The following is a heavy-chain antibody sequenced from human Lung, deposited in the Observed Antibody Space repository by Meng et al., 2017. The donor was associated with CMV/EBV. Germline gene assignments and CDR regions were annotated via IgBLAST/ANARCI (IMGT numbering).Heavy chain of an antibody. CDR2: INPNSGGT. V-gene: IGHV1-2*02. J-gene: IGHJ4*02. D-gene: IGHD3-22*01. Sequence: ASVKVSCKVSGYTFSDYYMHWVRQAPGQGLEWMGWINPNSGGTNYAQKFQGRVTMTRDTSISTAYMELSRLRSDDAAVYYCAREDYHDSTSYQDFDSWGQGTLVTVSS. CDR3: AREDYHDSTSYQDFDS. CDR1: GYTFSDYY.